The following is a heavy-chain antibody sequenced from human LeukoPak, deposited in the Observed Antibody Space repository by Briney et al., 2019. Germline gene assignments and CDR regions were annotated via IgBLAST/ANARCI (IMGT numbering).Heavy chain of an antibody. Sequence: ASVKVSCKASGYTFTGYYMHWVRQAPGQGLEWMGWINPNSGGTNYAQKFQGRVTMTRDTPISTAYMELSRLRSDDTAVYYCAREIDYDYIWGSYRIDAFDIWGQGTMVTVSS. V-gene: IGHV1-2*02. CDR3: AREIDYDYIWGSYRIDAFDI. J-gene: IGHJ3*02. CDR2: INPNSGGT. D-gene: IGHD3-16*02. CDR1: GYTFTGYY.